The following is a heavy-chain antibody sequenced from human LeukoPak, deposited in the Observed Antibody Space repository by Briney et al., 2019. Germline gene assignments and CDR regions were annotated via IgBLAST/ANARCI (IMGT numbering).Heavy chain of an antibody. CDR1: GFTFSTYG. J-gene: IGHJ4*02. CDR3: ATGPHKHLGPYSTAWDGGDY. V-gene: IGHV3-30*03. Sequence: PGGSLRLSCAASGFTFSTYGMHWVRQAAGKGLEWVAVISYDGSYKYYVDSVRGRFTISRDNSKNTLYLQMDSLTPEDTAIYYSATGPHKHLGPYSTAWDGGDYWGQGTLVIVSS. D-gene: IGHD6-19*01. CDR2: ISYDGSYK.